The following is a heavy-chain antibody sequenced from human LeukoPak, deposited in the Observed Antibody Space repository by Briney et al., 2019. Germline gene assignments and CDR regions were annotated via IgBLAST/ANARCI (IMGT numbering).Heavy chain of an antibody. CDR2: ISWDGGST. CDR3: AKSADARSGYDEFDY. Sequence: GGSLRLSCAASGFTFDDYTMHWVRQAPGKGLKWVSLISWDGGSTYYADSVKGRFTISRDNSKNSLYLQMNSLRTEDTALYYCAKSADARSGYDEFDYWGQGTLVTVSS. V-gene: IGHV3-43*01. CDR1: GFTFDDYT. D-gene: IGHD5-12*01. J-gene: IGHJ4*02.